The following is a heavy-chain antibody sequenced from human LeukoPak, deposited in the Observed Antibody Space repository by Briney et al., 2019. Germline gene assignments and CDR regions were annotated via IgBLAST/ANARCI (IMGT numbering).Heavy chain of an antibody. Sequence: GGSLRLSCAASGFTFSSYAMSWVRQAPGKGLEWVSGISGSGGSTYYADPVKGRFTMSRDNSKNALYLQMNSVRAEDTAVYYCAKETGYGGYDYGDYWAQGTLVTVSS. CDR1: GFTFSSYA. CDR3: AKETGYGGYDYGDY. D-gene: IGHD5-12*01. CDR2: ISGSGGST. V-gene: IGHV3-23*01. J-gene: IGHJ4*02.